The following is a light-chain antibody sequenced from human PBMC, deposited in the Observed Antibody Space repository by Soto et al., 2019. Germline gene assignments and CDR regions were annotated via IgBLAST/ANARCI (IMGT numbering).Light chain of an antibody. CDR2: AAD. V-gene: IGKV3-15*01. J-gene: IGKJ1*01. Sequence: EVVMRQSPATLSVSPGETATLSCRASQSVSNKLAWYQQRPGQAPRLLIYAADTRATGIPDRFSGSGSGREFTLTISSLQSEDFAVYYCQQYNNWPPWTFGQGTNVEVK. CDR3: QQYNNWPPWT. CDR1: QSVSNK.